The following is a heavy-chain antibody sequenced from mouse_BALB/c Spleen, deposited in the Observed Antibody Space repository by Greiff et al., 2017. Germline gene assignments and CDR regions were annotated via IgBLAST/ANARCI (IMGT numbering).Heavy chain of an antibody. CDR1: GFTFSSFG. J-gene: IGHJ3*01. V-gene: IGHV5-17*02. D-gene: IGHD3-3*01. CDR3: AREGLSPWFAY. Sequence: EVKVVESGGGLVQPGGSRKLSCAASGFTFSSFGMHWVRQAPEKGLEWVAYISSGSSTIYYADTVKGRFTISRDNPKNTLFLQMTSLRSEDTAMYYCAREGLSPWFAYWGQGTLVTVSA. CDR2: ISSGSSTI.